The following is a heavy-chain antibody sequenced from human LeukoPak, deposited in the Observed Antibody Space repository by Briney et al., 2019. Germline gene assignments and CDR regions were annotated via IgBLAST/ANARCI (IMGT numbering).Heavy chain of an antibody. D-gene: IGHD3-10*01. CDR2: IWYDGSKK. CDR3: ARDSRGAFDY. V-gene: IGHV3-33*01. CDR1: GATFSSYG. Sequence: GGSLRLSCAASGATFSSYGMHWVRQAPGKGLEWVALIWYDGSKKYYGESVKGRFTISRDNSKKTLYLQMNSLRVEDTAVYYCARDSRGAFDYWGQGTLVTVSS. J-gene: IGHJ4*02.